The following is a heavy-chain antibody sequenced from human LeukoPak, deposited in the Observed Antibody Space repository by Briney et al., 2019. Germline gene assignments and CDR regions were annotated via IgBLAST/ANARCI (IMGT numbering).Heavy chain of an antibody. V-gene: IGHV1-69*04. CDR3: ARATTNYGDYAILD. D-gene: IGHD4-17*01. J-gene: IGHJ4*02. CDR1: GGTFSSYA. CDR2: IIPILGIA. Sequence: SVKVSCKASGGTFSSYAISWVRQAPGQGLEWMGRIIPILGIANYAQKFQGRVTITADKSTSTAYMEPSSLRSEDTAVYYCARATTNYGDYAILDWGQGTLVTVSS.